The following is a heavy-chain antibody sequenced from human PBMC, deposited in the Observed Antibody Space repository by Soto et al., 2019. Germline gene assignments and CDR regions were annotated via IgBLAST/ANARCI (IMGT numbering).Heavy chain of an antibody. V-gene: IGHV3-30-3*01. CDR1: GFTFSSYA. D-gene: IGHD3-22*01. CDR2: ISYDGSNK. CDR3: AREHDYYDSSGYYLFDY. J-gene: IGHJ4*02. Sequence: GGSLRLSCAASGFTFSSYAMPWVRQAPGKGLEWVAVISYDGSNKYYADSVKGRFTISRDNSKNTLYLQLNSLRAEDTAVYYCAREHDYYDSSGYYLFDYWGQGTLGTVSS.